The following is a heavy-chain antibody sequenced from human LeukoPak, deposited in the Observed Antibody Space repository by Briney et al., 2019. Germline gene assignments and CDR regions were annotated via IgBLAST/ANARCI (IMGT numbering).Heavy chain of an antibody. D-gene: IGHD1-14*01. V-gene: IGHV1-46*01. J-gene: IGHJ4*02. CDR1: GDTFIRYG. CDR2: INPSGGST. Sequence: ASVKVSCKASGDTFIRYGITWVRQAPGQGLEWMGIINPSGGSTSYAQKFQGRVTMTRDMSTSTVYMELSSLRSEDTAVYYCARGPRTTGSHPSDYWGQGTLVTVSS. CDR3: ARGPRTTGSHPSDY.